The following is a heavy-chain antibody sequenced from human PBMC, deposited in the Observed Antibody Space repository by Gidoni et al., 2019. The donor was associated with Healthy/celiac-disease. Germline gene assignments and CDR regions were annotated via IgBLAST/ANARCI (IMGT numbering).Heavy chain of an antibody. CDR1: GFTFRSYG. CDR3: ARSIVVVTAGAYYFDY. Sequence: QVQLVESGGGVVQPGRSLRLSCAASGFTFRSYGMHWVRQAPGKGLELVAVIWYDGSNKYYTDSVKGRFTISRENSKTTLYLQMNSLRAEDTAVYYCARSIVVVTAGAYYFDYWGQGTLVTVSS. D-gene: IGHD2-21*02. V-gene: IGHV3-33*01. J-gene: IGHJ4*02. CDR2: IWYDGSNK.